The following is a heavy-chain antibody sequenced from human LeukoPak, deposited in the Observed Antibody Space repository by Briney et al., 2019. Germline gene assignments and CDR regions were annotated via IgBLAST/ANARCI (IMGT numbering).Heavy chain of an antibody. CDR2: ISTTGNTK. CDR1: GFTFSSSE. J-gene: IGHJ4*02. Sequence: PGGSLRLSCAASGFTFSSSEMYWVRQAPGKGLEWVSYISTTGNTKYYADSVQGRFTVSRDNGQSLLFLQMNSLRAGDTAIYYCARVFVSGYDVLTGYFRAFDYWGQGALVTV. CDR3: ARVFVSGYDVLTGYFRAFDY. D-gene: IGHD3-9*01. V-gene: IGHV3-48*03.